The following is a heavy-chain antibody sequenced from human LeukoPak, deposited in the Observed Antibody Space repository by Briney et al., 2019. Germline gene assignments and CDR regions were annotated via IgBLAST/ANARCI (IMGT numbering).Heavy chain of an antibody. V-gene: IGHV3-7*01. J-gene: IGHJ6*02. CDR3: ARDLRIAAAGTEYYYYGMDV. CDR2: IKQDGSEK. D-gene: IGHD6-13*01. Sequence: PGGSLRLSCAASGFTFSSYWMSWVRQAPGKGLEWVANIKQDGSEKYYVDSVKGRFTISRDNAKNSLYLQMNSLRAEDTAVYYCARDLRIAAAGTEYYYYGMDVWGQGTTVTVSS. CDR1: GFTFSSYW.